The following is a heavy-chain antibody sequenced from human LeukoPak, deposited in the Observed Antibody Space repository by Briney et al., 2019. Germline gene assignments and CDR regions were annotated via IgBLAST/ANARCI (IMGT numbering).Heavy chain of an antibody. CDR2: MNPKSGNT. V-gene: IGHV1-8*03. CDR1: GYTFTRYD. CDR3: ARVGITMVRGVHYMDV. J-gene: IGHJ6*03. D-gene: IGHD3-10*01. Sequence: ASVKVSCKASGYTFTRYDINWVRQATGQGLEWMGWMNPKSGNTGHAQKFQGRVTITRDTSISTAYMELSRLRSDDTAVYYCARVGITMVRGVHYMDVWGKGTTVTVSS.